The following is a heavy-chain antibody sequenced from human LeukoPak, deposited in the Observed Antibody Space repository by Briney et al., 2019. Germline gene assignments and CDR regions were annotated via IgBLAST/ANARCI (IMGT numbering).Heavy chain of an antibody. D-gene: IGHD3-10*01. CDR2: ISAYNGNT. J-gene: IGHJ5*02. V-gene: IGHV1-18*01. CDR1: GYTFTSYG. CDR3: ARDLVIGGYYGSNWFDP. Sequence: ASVTVSCKASGYTFTSYGISWVRQAPGQGLEWMGWISAYNGNTNYAQKLQGRVTMTTDTSTSTAYMELGSLRSDDTAVYYCARDLVIGGYYGSNWFDPWGQGTLVTVSS.